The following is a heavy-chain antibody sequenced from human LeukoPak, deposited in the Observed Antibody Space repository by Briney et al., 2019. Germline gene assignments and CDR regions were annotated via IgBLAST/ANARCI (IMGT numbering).Heavy chain of an antibody. V-gene: IGHV3-48*03. CDR1: GFTFSSYE. J-gene: IGHJ3*02. CDR3: GASRQYVGAFDI. Sequence: PGGSLRLSCAASGFTFSSYEWYWVRQAPGKGLEWISYISTSSGNIKYANSVRGRFTISRDDARESLYLQMNSLRAEDTAIYYCGASRQYVGAFDIWGQGTLVSVSS. CDR2: ISTSSGNI. D-gene: IGHD3-16*01.